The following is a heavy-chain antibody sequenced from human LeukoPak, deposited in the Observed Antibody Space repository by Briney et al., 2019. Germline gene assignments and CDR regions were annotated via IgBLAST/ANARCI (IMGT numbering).Heavy chain of an antibody. J-gene: IGHJ4*02. CDR3: ARERGSSSSWYTF. CDR2: ISSRSATI. D-gene: IGHD6-13*01. Sequence: GGSLRLSCATSGFTFSSYSMNWVRQAPGKGLEWVSYISSRSATIYYADSVKGRFTISRDNAKNSLYLQMNSLRAEDTAVYYCARERGSSSSWYTFWGQGTLVTVSS. CDR1: GFTFSSYS. V-gene: IGHV3-48*01.